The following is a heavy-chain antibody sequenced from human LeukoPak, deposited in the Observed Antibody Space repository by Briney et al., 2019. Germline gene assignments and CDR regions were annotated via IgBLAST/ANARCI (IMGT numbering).Heavy chain of an antibody. CDR2: ISSSGGST. CDR3: AKESGYSSGWHEY. CDR1: GFTFSSYA. D-gene: IGHD6-19*01. V-gene: IGHV3-23*01. Sequence: GGSLRLSCAASGFTFSSYAMTWVRQAPGKGLEWVSVISSSGGSTYFADSVKGRFTISRDNSKNTLYLQMKTLRAEDTAVYYCAKESGYSSGWHEYWGQGTLVTVSS. J-gene: IGHJ4*02.